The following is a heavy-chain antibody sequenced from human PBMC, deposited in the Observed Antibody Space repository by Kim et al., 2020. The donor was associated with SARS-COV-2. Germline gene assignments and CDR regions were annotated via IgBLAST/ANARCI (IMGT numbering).Heavy chain of an antibody. CDR2: IWYDGSNK. D-gene: IGHD2-2*01. CDR1: GFTFSSYG. V-gene: IGHV3-33*01. J-gene: IGHJ6*02. CDR3: ARGDIVVVPAAIPRGYYYGMDV. Sequence: GGSLRLSCAASGFTFSSYGMNWVRQAPGKGLEWVAVIWYDGSNKYYADSVKGRFTISRDNSKNTLYLQMNSLRAEDTAVYYCARGDIVVVPAAIPRGYYYGMDVWGQGTTVTVSS.